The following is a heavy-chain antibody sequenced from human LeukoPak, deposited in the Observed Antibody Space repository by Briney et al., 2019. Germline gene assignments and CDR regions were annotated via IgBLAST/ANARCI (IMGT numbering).Heavy chain of an antibody. D-gene: IGHD3-10*01. CDR3: ATSLLWSGELTPPFDY. CDR2: ISAYNGST. Sequence: ASVKVSCKASGYTFTSYGISWVRQAPGQGLEWMGWISAYNGSTNYAQKPQGRVTMTTDTSTSTAYMELRSLRSDDTAVYYCATSLLWSGELTPPFDYRGQGTLVTVSS. J-gene: IGHJ4*02. CDR1: GYTFTSYG. V-gene: IGHV1-18*01.